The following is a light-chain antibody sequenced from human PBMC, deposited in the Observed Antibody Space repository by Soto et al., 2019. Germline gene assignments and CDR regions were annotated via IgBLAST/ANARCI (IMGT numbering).Light chain of an antibody. CDR2: SNN. J-gene: IGLJ3*02. V-gene: IGLV1-40*01. Sequence: QSVLTQPPSVSGAPGQRVTISCTRSSSNIGAGYDVHWSQQLPGTAPKILIYSNNNRPSGVPDRFSGTNSGTSAPLAINGLKGEDEADYDCRSYDSRVSRVVCGAGTKLTGL. CDR1: SSNIGAGYD. CDR3: RSYDSRVSRVV.